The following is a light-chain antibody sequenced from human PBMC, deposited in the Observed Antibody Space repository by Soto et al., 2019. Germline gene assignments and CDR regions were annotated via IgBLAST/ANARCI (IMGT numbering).Light chain of an antibody. CDR1: SSDVGAYHF. CDR3: SSYTSSNTPYV. Sequence: VLTQLASVSGSPGQSITISCTGSSSDVGAYHFVSWYQHHPGKAPKLILYEVTARPSGVSSRFSGYKSGNTASLTISGLQADDEANYYCSSYTSSNTPYVFGTGTKVTVL. J-gene: IGLJ1*01. CDR2: EVT. V-gene: IGLV2-14*01.